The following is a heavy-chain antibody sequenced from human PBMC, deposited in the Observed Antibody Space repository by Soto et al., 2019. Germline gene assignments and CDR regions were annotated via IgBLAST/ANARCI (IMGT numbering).Heavy chain of an antibody. CDR2: VYYSGST. J-gene: IGHJ1*01. V-gene: IGHV4-39*01. Sequence: PSETLSLTCTVSGGFIRGSSYYWGWIRQAPGKGLEWIGSVYYSGSTYYNPSLKSRVTVSADTSKNQLSLKLTSVTAADTALYYCASNSYRTWGQGILVTVS. CDR3: ASNSYRT. D-gene: IGHD2-21*01. CDR1: GGFIRGSSYY.